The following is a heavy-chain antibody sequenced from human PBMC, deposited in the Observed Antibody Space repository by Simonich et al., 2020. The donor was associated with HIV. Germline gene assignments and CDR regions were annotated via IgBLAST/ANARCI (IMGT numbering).Heavy chain of an antibody. CDR1: GYTFTSYG. Sequence: GAEVKKPGASVKVSCKASGYTFTSYGISWVRQAPGQVLEWMGWISAYNGNTNYAQKLQGRVTMTTDTSTSTAYMELRSLISDDTAVYYCARDRGSGTGTTWVDYWGQGTLVTVSS. CDR2: ISAYNGNT. J-gene: IGHJ4*02. V-gene: IGHV1-18*01. D-gene: IGHD1-7*01. CDR3: ARDRGSGTGTTWVDY.